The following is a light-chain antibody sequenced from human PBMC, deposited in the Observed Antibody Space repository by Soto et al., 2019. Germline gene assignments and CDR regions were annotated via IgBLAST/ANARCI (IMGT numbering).Light chain of an antibody. CDR3: QQSYSTPSIT. V-gene: IGKV1-39*01. CDR2: AAS. Sequence: DIKMTQSPSSVSASVGDIVTITCRTSQGIINYLSWYQQKPGKVPKLLIYAASTLQSGVPSRFSGSGSGTDFTLTISSLQPEDFATYYCQQSYSTPSITFGQGTRLEIK. J-gene: IGKJ5*01. CDR1: QGIINY.